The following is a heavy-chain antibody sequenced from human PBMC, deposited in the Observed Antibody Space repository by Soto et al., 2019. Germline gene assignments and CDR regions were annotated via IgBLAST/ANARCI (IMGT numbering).Heavy chain of an antibody. J-gene: IGHJ4*02. D-gene: IGHD2-8*02. V-gene: IGHV4-34*01. CDR2: INHSGST. Sequence: QVQLQQWGAGLLKPSETLSLTCAVYGGSFSGYYWTWIRQPPGTGLEWIGEINHSGSTNYNPTLKRRLPISVDTSKNKFSLKLTSVTAADTAVYYCARDKITGLFDYWGQGTLVTVSS. CDR1: GGSFSGYY. CDR3: ARDKITGLFDY.